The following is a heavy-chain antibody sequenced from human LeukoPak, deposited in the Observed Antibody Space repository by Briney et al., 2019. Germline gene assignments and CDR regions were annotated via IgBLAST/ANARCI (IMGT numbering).Heavy chain of an antibody. J-gene: IGHJ4*02. CDR2: IDKDGSGT. Sequence: GGSLRLSCATSGFNFNYYFMAWVRQAPGKGLEWLATIDKDGSGTEYIDSVRGRYTISRDNTKKSIHLQMSSLSADDTAVYFCATEYWYRHDYWGQGTLVTVSS. CDR3: ATEYWYRHDY. V-gene: IGHV3-7*01. D-gene: IGHD6-13*01. CDR1: GFNFNYYF.